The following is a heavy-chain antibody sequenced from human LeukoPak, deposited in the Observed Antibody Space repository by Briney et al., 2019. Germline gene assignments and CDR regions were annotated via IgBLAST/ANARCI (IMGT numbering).Heavy chain of an antibody. CDR1: GYTLTELS. Sequence: ASVKVSCKVSGYTLTELSMHWVRQAPGKGLEWMGGFDPEDGETNYAQKFQERVAITRDMSTSTAYMELSSLRSEDTAVYYCAALQNLLAAGSNWYFDLWGRGTLVTVSS. V-gene: IGHV1-24*01. J-gene: IGHJ2*01. CDR3: AALQNLLAAGSNWYFDL. D-gene: IGHD6-13*01. CDR2: FDPEDGET.